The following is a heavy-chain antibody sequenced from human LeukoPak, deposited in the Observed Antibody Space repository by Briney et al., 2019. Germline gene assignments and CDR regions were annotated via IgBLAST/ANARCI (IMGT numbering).Heavy chain of an antibody. D-gene: IGHD6-19*01. CDR2: VYHNGST. V-gene: IGHV4-38-2*02. Sequence: SETLSLTCTVTGFSISSGYYWGWIRQSPGKGLEWIGSVYHNGSTYYNPSLKSRVTMSVDTSKNQFSLKLSSVTAADTAVYYCAKSYSSGWSHFDYWGQGTLVTVSS. J-gene: IGHJ4*02. CDR1: GFSISSGYY. CDR3: AKSYSSGWSHFDY.